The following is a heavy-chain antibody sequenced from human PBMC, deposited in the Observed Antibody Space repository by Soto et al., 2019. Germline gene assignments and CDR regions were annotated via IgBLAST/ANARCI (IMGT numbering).Heavy chain of an antibody. D-gene: IGHD3-10*01. Sequence: GGSLRLSCAASGFTLSSYGMHWVRQAPGKGLEWVAFISYDGSNQYYADSVKGRFTISRDNSKNTLHLQMNSLRAEDTAVYYCAKGFYYFLGTPGGMDVWGQGTTVTVSS. CDR3: AKGFYYFLGTPGGMDV. V-gene: IGHV3-30*18. J-gene: IGHJ6*02. CDR2: ISYDGSNQ. CDR1: GFTLSSYG.